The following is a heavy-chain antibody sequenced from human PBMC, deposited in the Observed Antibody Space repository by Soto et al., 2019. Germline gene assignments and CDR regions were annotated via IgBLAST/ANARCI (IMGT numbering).Heavy chain of an antibody. CDR1: GFTFRTYL. J-gene: IGHJ6*02. CDR3: ARDGSTSWYSYDYHGMDV. V-gene: IGHV3-7*05. CDR2: INQDGSEK. Sequence: EVQLVESGGGLVQPGGSLRLSCGASGFTFRTYLLSWVRQVPGKGLEWVANINQDGSEKNYVDSVKGRFTISRDNAKNSLYLQMSSLRAEDTDLYYCARDGSTSWYSYDYHGMDVWGQGTTVTVSS. D-gene: IGHD5-18*01.